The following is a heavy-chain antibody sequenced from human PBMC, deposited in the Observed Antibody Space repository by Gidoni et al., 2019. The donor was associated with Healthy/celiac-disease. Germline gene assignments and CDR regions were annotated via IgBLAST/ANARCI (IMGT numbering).Heavy chain of an antibody. D-gene: IGHD2-15*01. J-gene: IGHJ6*02. V-gene: IGHV1-69*01. CDR1: GGTFSSYA. CDR3: ARPYCSGGSCYHASWYYGMDV. CDR2: IIPTFGTA. Sequence: QVQLVQSGAEVKKPGSSVKVSCKASGGTFSSYAISWVRQAPGQGLEWMGGIIPTFGTANYAQKFQGRVTITADESTSTAYMELSSLRSEDTAVYYCARPYCSGGSCYHASWYYGMDVWGQGTTVTVSS.